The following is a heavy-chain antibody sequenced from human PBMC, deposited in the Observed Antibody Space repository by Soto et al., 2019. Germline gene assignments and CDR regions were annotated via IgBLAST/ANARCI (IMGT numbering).Heavy chain of an antibody. V-gene: IGHV1-2*02. J-gene: IGHJ4*02. CDR2: ISPDSGGT. Sequence: GASVKVSCKTSGYTFTGYYIHWVRQAPGQGLEWMGWISPDSGGTNYAQKFQGRVTMTRDTSISTAYMELSRLRSDDTAAYYCARDSANGYDYHSYAYWGQGTLVTVSS. CDR3: ARDSANGYDYHSYAY. D-gene: IGHD5-12*01. CDR1: GYTFTGYY.